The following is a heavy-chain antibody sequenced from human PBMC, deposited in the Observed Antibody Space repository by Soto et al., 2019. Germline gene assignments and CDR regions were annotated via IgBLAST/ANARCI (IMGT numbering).Heavy chain of an antibody. V-gene: IGHV3-23*01. CDR1: GFTFNNSA. CDR3: AKGRGGSGSLTPRVDF. CDR2: ISGGGDTT. Sequence: EVQLLESGGGLVQPGGSLRLSCAASGFTFNNSAMTWVRQAPGKGLEWVSAISGGGDTTSYADSVKGRFTVSRDGSKNTLYLQMSSLRAEDPALYYCAKGRGGSGSLTPRVDFWGQGTLVTVSS. J-gene: IGHJ4*02. D-gene: IGHD3-10*01.